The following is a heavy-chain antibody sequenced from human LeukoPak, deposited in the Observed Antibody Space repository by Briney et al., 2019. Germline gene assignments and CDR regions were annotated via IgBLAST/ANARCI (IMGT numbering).Heavy chain of an antibody. CDR2: IYHSGST. V-gene: IGHV4-38-2*02. CDR3: ASILSGSYNYYYYMDV. J-gene: IGHJ6*03. CDR1: GYSISSGYY. D-gene: IGHD1-26*01. Sequence: SETLSLTCTVSGYSISSGYYWGWIRQPPGKGLEWIGSIYHSGSTYYNPSLKSRVTISVDTSKNQFSLKLSSVTAADTAVYYCASILSGSYNYYYYMDVWGKGTTVTISS.